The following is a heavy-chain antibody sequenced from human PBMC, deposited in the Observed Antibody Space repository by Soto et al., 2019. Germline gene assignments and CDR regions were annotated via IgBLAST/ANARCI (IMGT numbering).Heavy chain of an antibody. CDR2: TDTDGDR. V-gene: IGHV3-53*01. CDR1: GFTVSNNY. CDR3: ARGSRDSYPGSRIFDL. D-gene: IGHD3-10*01. J-gene: IGHJ4*02. Sequence: EVQLVESGGGLIQPGGSLRLSCAASGFTVSNNYMSGVRQAPGKGLEWVSTTTDTDGDRKYADSVRGRFTISRDNSKNTLYLQMSSLRAEDSAVYFCARGSRDSYPGSRIFDLWGRGTRVTVSS.